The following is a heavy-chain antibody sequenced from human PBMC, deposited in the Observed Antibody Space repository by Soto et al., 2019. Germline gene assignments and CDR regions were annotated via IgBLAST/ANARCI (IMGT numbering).Heavy chain of an antibody. V-gene: IGHV1-46*01. Sequence: GALVKVSCKASGYTFTNYYMYWVRQAPGQGLEWMGIINPSAGSSSYAQRFQGRVTMTWDTSTTTVYMELSSLRSEDTAVYYCARVRGYTTTHYLDYWGQGTLVTV. CDR1: GYTFTNYY. J-gene: IGHJ4*02. CDR2: INPSAGSS. CDR3: ARVRGYTTTHYLDY. D-gene: IGHD2-2*02.